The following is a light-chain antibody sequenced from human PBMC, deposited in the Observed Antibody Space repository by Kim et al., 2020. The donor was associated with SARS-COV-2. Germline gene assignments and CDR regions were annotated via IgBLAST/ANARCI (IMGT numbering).Light chain of an antibody. CDR2: GNS. CDR3: QSYARSLSGSRV. V-gene: IGLV1-40*01. Sequence: VMIFRAGSSSNDGGGYYVHWYQPVPGTDPKLLIFGNSNRPSGVPDRFSGSKSGTSASLAITGLQAEDEADYYCQSYARSLSGSRVFGTGTKVTVL. J-gene: IGLJ1*01. CDR1: SSNDGGGYY.